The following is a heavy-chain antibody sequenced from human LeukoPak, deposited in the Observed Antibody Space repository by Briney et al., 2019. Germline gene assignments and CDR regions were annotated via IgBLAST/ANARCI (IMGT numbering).Heavy chain of an antibody. D-gene: IGHD2/OR15-2a*01. CDR1: GYTFTSYG. J-gene: IGHJ4*02. Sequence: GASVNVSCKASGYTFTSYGISWVRQAPGQGLEWMGWISAYNGNTTYAQKLPGGVTMTTDTSTSTAYMELRSLRSDDTAVYYCARSIIENIDYWGQGTLVTVSS. V-gene: IGHV1-18*01. CDR2: ISAYNGNT. CDR3: ARSIIENIDY.